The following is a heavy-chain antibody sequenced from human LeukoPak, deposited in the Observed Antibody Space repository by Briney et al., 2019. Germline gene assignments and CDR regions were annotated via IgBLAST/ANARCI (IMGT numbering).Heavy chain of an antibody. CDR3: GSEGYDFWSGYYLY. CDR2: ISWDGGST. J-gene: IGHJ4*02. D-gene: IGHD3-3*01. Sequence: GGSLRLSCAASGFTFDDYTMHWVRQAPGKGVEWVSLISWDGGSTYYADSVKGRFTISRDNAKNSLYLQMNSLRAEDTAVYYCGSEGYDFWSGYYLYWGQGTLVTVSS. V-gene: IGHV3-43*01. CDR1: GFTFDDYT.